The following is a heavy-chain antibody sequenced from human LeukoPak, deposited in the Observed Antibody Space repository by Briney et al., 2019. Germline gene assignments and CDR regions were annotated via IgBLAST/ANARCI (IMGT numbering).Heavy chain of an antibody. Sequence: PGGSLRLSCAASGFTFSSYGMHWVRQAPGKGLEWVAVIWYDGSNKYYADSVKGRFTISRDNSKNTLYLQMNSLRAEDTAVYYCARTRWGLYYFDYWGRGTLVTVSS. CDR2: IWYDGSNK. J-gene: IGHJ4*02. CDR3: ARTRWGLYYFDY. V-gene: IGHV3-33*01. CDR1: GFTFSSYG. D-gene: IGHD1-26*01.